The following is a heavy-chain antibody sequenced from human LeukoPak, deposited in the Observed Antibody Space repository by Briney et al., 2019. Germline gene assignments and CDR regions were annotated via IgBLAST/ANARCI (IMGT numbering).Heavy chain of an antibody. Sequence: GGSLRLSCAASGFTFSSYWMSWVRQAPGKGLEWVAVISYDGSNKYYADSVKGRFTISRDNSKNTLYLQMNSLRAEDTAVYYCAKDRYSGSYSNDYYFDYWGQGTLVTVSS. J-gene: IGHJ4*02. CDR1: GFTFSSYW. CDR2: ISYDGSNK. D-gene: IGHD1-26*01. CDR3: AKDRYSGSYSNDYYFDY. V-gene: IGHV3-30*18.